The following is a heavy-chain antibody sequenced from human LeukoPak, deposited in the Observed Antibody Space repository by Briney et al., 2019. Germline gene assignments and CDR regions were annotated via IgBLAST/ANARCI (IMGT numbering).Heavy chain of an antibody. CDR2: IYYSGST. Sequence: SQTLSLTCTVSGGSISSGGYYWSWIRQHPGKGLEWIGYIYYSGSTYYNPSLKSRVTISADTSKNQFSLKLSSVTAADTAVYYCARGFITIFGVSYWYFDLWGRGTLVTVSS. V-gene: IGHV4-31*03. CDR3: ARGFITIFGVSYWYFDL. D-gene: IGHD3-3*01. J-gene: IGHJ2*01. CDR1: GGSISSGGYY.